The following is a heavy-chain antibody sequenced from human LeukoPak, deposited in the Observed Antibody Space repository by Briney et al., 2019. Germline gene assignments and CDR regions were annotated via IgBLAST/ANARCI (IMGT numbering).Heavy chain of an antibody. Sequence: PGGSLRLSCAASGFTFDDYGMSWVRQAPGKGLEWVSGINWNGGSTGYADSVKGRFTISRDNSKNTLYLQMNSLRAEDTAVYYCAKGLTYYYDSSGYFNFDYWGQGTLVTVSS. CDR2: INWNGGST. V-gene: IGHV3-20*04. CDR3: AKGLTYYYDSSGYFNFDY. J-gene: IGHJ4*02. CDR1: GFTFDDYG. D-gene: IGHD3-22*01.